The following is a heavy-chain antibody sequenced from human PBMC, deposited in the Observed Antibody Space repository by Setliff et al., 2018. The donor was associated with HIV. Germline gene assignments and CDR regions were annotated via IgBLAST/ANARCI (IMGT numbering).Heavy chain of an antibody. CDR2: VYYSGVT. J-gene: IGHJ4*01. Sequence: SETLSLTCTVSGGSSISSSYYWVWIRQPPGKGLEWIGDVYYSGVTYYNASLKSRVTMSIDRSKNHFSLTMTSVTAADTAVYYCARRGRGAFPYYSIDYWGHGILVTVSS. CDR1: GGSSISSSYY. D-gene: IGHD2-15*01. CDR3: ARRGRGAFPYYSIDY. V-gene: IGHV4-39*02.